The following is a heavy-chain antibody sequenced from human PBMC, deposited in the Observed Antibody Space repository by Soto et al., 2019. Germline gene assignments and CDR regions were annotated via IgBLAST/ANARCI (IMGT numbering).Heavy chain of an antibody. V-gene: IGHV3-30*18. CDR1: GFNLENYG. CDR3: AKDRVGGTFYTPLGF. Sequence: GGSLRLSCQASGFNLENYGMHGVRKATGKGLEWVAVITYDGSFQYYADSVKGRFTISRDNSKNTLFLHLNTLKPEDTAVYHCAKDRVGGTFYTPLGFWGQGTLVTVSS. CDR2: ITYDGSFQ. J-gene: IGHJ4*02. D-gene: IGHD1-7*01.